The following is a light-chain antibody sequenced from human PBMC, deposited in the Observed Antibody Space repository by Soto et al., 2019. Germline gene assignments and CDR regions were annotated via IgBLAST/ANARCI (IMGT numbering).Light chain of an antibody. CDR3: QQRSNWPIT. J-gene: IGKJ5*01. Sequence: EIGLTQSPATLSLSPGERATLSCRASQSIRSYLAWFRQKPGQAPRLLIYDASNRATGIPARISGSGSGADFTLTISSLEPEDFAVYYCQQRSNWPITFGQGTRLEIK. CDR1: QSIRSY. CDR2: DAS. V-gene: IGKV3-11*01.